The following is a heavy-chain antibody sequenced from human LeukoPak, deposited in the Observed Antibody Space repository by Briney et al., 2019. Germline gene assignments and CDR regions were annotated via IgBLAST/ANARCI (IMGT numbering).Heavy chain of an antibody. V-gene: IGHV1-46*01. CDR2: INPSGGST. Sequence: EASVKVSCKASGYTFTSYYMHWVRQAPGQGLEWMGVINPSGGSTSYAQKFQGRVTMTRDTSTSTVYMELSSLRPEDTAVYCCARVGAYGDFDYWGQGTLVTVSS. D-gene: IGHD5-12*01. CDR1: GYTFTSYY. J-gene: IGHJ4*02. CDR3: ARVGAYGDFDY.